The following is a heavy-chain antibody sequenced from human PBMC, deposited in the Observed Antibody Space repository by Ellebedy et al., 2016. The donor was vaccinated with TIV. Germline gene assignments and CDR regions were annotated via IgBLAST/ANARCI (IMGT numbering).Heavy chain of an antibody. CDR1: GGTFSSYA. Sequence: AASVKVSCKSSGGTFSSYAISWVRQAPGQGLEWMGRIIPILDIANYAQKFQGRVTMTRDTSTSTVYMDLSSLRSEDTAVYYCASQSMDYWGQGTLVTVSS. J-gene: IGHJ4*02. CDR3: ASQSMDY. CDR2: IIPILDIA. V-gene: IGHV1-69*04.